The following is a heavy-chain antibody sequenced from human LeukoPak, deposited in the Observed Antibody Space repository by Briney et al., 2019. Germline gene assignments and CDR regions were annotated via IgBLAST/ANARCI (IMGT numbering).Heavy chain of an antibody. CDR2: IKQDGSEK. V-gene: IGHV3-7*01. Sequence: TGGSLRLSCAASGFTFSSYWMSWVRQAPGKGLEWVANIKQDGSEKYYVDSVKGRFTISRDNAKNSLYLQMNSLRAEDTAVYYCARVGDSSGYYAEYFQHWGQGTLVTVSS. CDR1: GFTFSSYW. CDR3: ARVGDSSGYYAEYFQH. D-gene: IGHD3-22*01. J-gene: IGHJ1*01.